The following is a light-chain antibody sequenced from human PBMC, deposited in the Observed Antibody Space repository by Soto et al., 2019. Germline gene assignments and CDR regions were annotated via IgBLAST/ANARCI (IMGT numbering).Light chain of an antibody. Sequence: QSVLTQPPSVSGAPGQRVTISCTGSSSNIGAGYDVHWYQQLPGTAPKLLIYGNSNRPSGVPDRFSGSKSGTSASLAITGSQAEDEADYDCQSYDSSLSGSVFGGGTKVTVL. J-gene: IGLJ2*01. CDR3: QSYDSSLSGSV. CDR1: SSNIGAGYD. CDR2: GNS. V-gene: IGLV1-40*01.